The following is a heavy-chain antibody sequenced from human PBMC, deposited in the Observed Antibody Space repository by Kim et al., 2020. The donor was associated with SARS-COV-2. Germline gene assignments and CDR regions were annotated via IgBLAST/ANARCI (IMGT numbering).Heavy chain of an antibody. CDR1: GFIFSGYW. V-gene: IGHV3-7*01. Sequence: GGSLRLSCAASGFIFSGYWMSWVRQAPGRGLEWVANIKQDGSGKYYVGSVTGGFTISRDNAKNSVYLQMSTLRAEDTAVYYCARNSERSSNWPEVFDCWGHGTLVTVSS. J-gene: IGHJ4*01. CDR2: IKQDGSGK. CDR3: ARNSERSSNWPEVFDC. D-gene: IGHD4-4*01.